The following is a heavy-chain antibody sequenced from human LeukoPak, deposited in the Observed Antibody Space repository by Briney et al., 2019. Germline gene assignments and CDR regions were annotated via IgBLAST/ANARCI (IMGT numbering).Heavy chain of an antibody. J-gene: IGHJ4*02. CDR1: GGSISSSSYY. CDR2: INHSGST. V-gene: IGHV4-39*07. Sequence: KASETLSLTCTVSGGSISSSSYYWGWIRQPPGKGLEWIGEINHSGSTNYNPSLKSRVTISVDTSKNQFSLKLSSVTAADTAVYYCARRRRRGYSSSFDYWGQGTLVTVSS. D-gene: IGHD6-13*01. CDR3: ARRRRRGYSSSFDY.